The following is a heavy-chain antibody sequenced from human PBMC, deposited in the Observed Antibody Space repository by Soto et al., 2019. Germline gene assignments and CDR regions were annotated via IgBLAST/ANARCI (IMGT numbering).Heavy chain of an antibody. CDR1: GYTFITHG. D-gene: IGHD2-8*02. J-gene: IGHJ6*03. Sequence: QVRLVQSGAEVKKPGASVKVSCKASGYTFITHGISWVRQAPGQGLEWMGRISAYNGDTKYAQKFQGRVTLTTDKSTTPAYMEMRSLRSDDTAVYYCARDGTGGVLGLNKYYYVDVWGEGTTVTVSS. CDR2: ISAYNGDT. V-gene: IGHV1-18*01. CDR3: ARDGTGGVLGLNKYYYVDV.